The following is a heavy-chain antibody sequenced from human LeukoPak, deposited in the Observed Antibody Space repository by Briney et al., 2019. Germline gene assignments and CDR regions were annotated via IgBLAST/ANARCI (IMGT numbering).Heavy chain of an antibody. Sequence: ASETLSLTCIVSGGPISSSTSYWGWIRHPPGNGLEWIGSISYSGSTYYNPSLKSRVTLSRDTSKNQFSLRLSSVTAADTAVYYCSTTPTWGQGTLVTVSS. CDR1: GGPISSSTSY. CDR3: STTPT. V-gene: IGHV4-39*01. CDR2: ISYSGST. J-gene: IGHJ5*02.